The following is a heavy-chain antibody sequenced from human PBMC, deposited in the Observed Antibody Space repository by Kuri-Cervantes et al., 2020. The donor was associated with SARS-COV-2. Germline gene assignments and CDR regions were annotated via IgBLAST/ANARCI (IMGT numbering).Heavy chain of an antibody. V-gene: IGHV3-11*04. Sequence: LSLTCAASGFTFSDYYMSWIRQAPGKGLEWVAYISSSGFTIFYADSVKGRFTISRDNAKNSLYLQMNSLRAEDTAVYYCASSPIRYFDWSITNYFDYWGQGTLVTVSS. CDR1: GFTFSDYY. J-gene: IGHJ4*02. D-gene: IGHD3-9*01. CDR2: ISSSGFTI. CDR3: ASSPIRYFDWSITNYFDY.